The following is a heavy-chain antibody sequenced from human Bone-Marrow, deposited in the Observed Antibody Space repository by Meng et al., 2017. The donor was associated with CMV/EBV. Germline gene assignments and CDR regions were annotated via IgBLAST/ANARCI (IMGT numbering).Heavy chain of an antibody. CDR1: GGSISSSSYY. V-gene: IGHV4-39*07. CDR2: IYYSGST. J-gene: IGHJ4*02. Sequence: GSLRLSCTVSGGSISSSSYYWGWIRQPPGKGLEWIGSIYYSGSTYYNPSLKSRVTISVDTSKNQFSLKLSSVTAADTAVYYCARAWRFAGGYYVAARYYFDYWGQGTPVTVSS. D-gene: IGHD3-22*01. CDR3: ARAWRFAGGYYVAARYYFDY.